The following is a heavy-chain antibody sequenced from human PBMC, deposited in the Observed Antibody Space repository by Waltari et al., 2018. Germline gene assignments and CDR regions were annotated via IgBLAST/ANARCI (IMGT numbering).Heavy chain of an antibody. CDR3: AAWFGESRVDY. CDR1: GGSISSGDYY. V-gene: IGHV4-30-4*08. CDR2: IYYSGST. J-gene: IGHJ4*02. Sequence: QVQLQQWGAGLVKPSQTLSLTCTVSGGSISSGDYYWSWIRQPPGKGLEWIGYIYYSGSTYYNPSLKSRVTISVDTSKNQFSLKLSSVTAADTAVYYCAAWFGESRVDYWGQGTLVTVSS. D-gene: IGHD3-10*01.